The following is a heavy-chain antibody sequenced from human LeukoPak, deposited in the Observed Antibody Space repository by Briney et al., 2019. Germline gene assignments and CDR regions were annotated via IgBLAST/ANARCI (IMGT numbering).Heavy chain of an antibody. CDR1: GDSLSSYY. Sequence: SETLSLTCTVSGDSLSSYYWSWIRQPPGQGLEWIGYIYYSGSTNYNPSLKSRVTISVDTSRNQFSLKLRSVTAADTAVYYCARVLSRAGNWFDPWGQGTLVTVSS. D-gene: IGHD2-8*02. CDR2: IYYSGST. J-gene: IGHJ5*02. V-gene: IGHV4-59*01. CDR3: ARVLSRAGNWFDP.